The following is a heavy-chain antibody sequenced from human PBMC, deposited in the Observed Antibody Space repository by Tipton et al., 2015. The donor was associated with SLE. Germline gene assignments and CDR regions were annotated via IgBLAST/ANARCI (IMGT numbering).Heavy chain of an antibody. CDR3: ARAGAGYCYYYYMDV. Sequence: GLVKPSETLSLTCTVSGGSISSYRWSWIRQPPGKGLEWIGYIYYSGSTNYNPSLKSRVTISVDTSKNQFSLKLSSVTAADTAVYYCARAGAGYCYYYYMDVWGKGTTVTVSS. J-gene: IGHJ6*03. V-gene: IGHV4-59*01. CDR1: GGSISSYR. CDR2: IYYSGST.